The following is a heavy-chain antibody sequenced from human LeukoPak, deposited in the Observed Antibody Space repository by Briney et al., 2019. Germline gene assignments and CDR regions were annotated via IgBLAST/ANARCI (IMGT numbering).Heavy chain of an antibody. CDR2: INHSGST. CDR1: GGSISSSNW. V-gene: IGHV4-4*02. J-gene: IGHJ4*02. D-gene: IGHD3-16*01. Sequence: SGTLSLTCAVSGGSISSSNWWSWVRQPPGKGLEWIGKINHSGSTNYNPSLKSRVTISVDTSKNQFSLKLSSVTAADTAVYYCASVRKGLRYFDYWGQGTLVTVSS. CDR3: ASVRKGLRYFDY.